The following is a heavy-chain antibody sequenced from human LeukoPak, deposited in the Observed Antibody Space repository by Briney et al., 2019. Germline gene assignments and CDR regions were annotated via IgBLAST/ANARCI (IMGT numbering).Heavy chain of an antibody. Sequence: GGPLRLSCAASGFTFSSYGMHWVRQAPGAGLQWVAVISYDGKNEYYGDSVRGRFTISRDNAKNSLYLQMNSLRAEETAVYYCAELGITMIGGVWGKGTTVTISS. CDR3: AELGITMIGGV. V-gene: IGHV3-30*18. CDR2: ISYDGKNE. J-gene: IGHJ6*04. CDR1: GFTFSSYG. D-gene: IGHD3-10*02.